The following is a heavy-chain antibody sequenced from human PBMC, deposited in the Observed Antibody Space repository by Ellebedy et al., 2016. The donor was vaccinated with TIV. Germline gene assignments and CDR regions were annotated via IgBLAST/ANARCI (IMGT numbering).Heavy chain of an antibody. CDR3: AKSGTTGSYYYYMDV. CDR1: GGSISSYY. Sequence: SETLSLTXSVSGGSISSYYWAWIRQSAGKGLEWIGRIYTGGSTNYNPSLRSRVTISVDPSKNQFSVTLNSVTAADTAVYYCAKSGTTGSYYYYMDVWGKGTTVTVSS. D-gene: IGHD1-1*01. J-gene: IGHJ6*03. CDR2: IYTGGST. V-gene: IGHV4-4*07.